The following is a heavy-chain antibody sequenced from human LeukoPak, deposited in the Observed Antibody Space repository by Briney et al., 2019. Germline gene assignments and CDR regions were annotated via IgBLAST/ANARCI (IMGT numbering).Heavy chain of an antibody. CDR3: AKVPSIPHSYGSVYYFDY. V-gene: IGHV3-23*01. CDR2: ISGSGGST. CDR1: GFTFSSYA. J-gene: IGHJ4*02. D-gene: IGHD5-18*01. Sequence: PGGSLRLSCAASGFTFSSYAMSWVRQAPGKGLEWVSAISGSGGSTYYADSVKGRFTISRDNSKNTLYLQMNSLRAEDTAVYYCAKVPSIPHSYGSVYYFDYWGQGTLVTVSS.